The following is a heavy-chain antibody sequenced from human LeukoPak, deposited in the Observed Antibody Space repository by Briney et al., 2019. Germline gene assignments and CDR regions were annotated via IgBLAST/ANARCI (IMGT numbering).Heavy chain of an antibody. CDR1: GSTFSTYW. J-gene: IGHJ5*02. V-gene: IGHV3-74*01. D-gene: IGHD3-3*01. CDR2: INSDDSII. Sequence: GGSLRLSCAASGSTFSTYWMHWVRQAPGEGLVWVSRINSDDSIINYADSVKGRLTISRDNSKNTLYLQMNSLRAEDTAVYYCAKDLQPYDFWSGYYLGWFDPWGQGTLVTVSS. CDR3: AKDLQPYDFWSGYYLGWFDP.